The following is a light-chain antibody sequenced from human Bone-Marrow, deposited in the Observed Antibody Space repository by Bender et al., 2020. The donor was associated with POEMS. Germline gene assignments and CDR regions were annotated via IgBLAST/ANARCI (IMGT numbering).Light chain of an antibody. V-gene: IGLV2-14*03. CDR3: SSYTSTTTLVV. CDR1: SSDVGGQDH. Sequence: QSALTQPASVSGSPGQSITISCSGTSSDVGGQDHVSWFQVRPGKAPKLIIFDVSRRPTGISLRFSGSKSGNTASLTISGLQAEDEADYHCSSYTSTTTLVVFGGGTKLTVL. J-gene: IGLJ2*01. CDR2: DVS.